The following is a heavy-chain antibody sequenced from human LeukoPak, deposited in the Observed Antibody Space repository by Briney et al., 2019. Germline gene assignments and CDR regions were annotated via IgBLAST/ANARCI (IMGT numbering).Heavy chain of an antibody. CDR2: IYYSGST. V-gene: IGHV4-30-4*08. D-gene: IGHD5-18*01. J-gene: IGHJ3*02. CDR3: ARDTARSDAFDI. Sequence: PSETLSLTCTVSGGSISSIIYYWGWIRQPPGKGLEWIGYIYYSGSTYYNPSLKSRVTISVDTSKNQFSLKLSSVTAADTAVYYCARDTARSDAFDIWGQGTMVTVSS. CDR1: GGSISSIIYY.